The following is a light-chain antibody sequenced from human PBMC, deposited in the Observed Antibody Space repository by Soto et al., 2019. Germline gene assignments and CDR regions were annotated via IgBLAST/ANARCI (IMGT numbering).Light chain of an antibody. CDR3: QQSYSTLPIT. Sequence: DIPMTQPPSSLSASVGDRVTITCRASQSISSYLNWYQQKPGKAPNLLIYAASSLQSGVPSRFSGSVSGTYFILTISSLHPEYFATYYCQQSYSTLPITFGHGTRLEIK. CDR1: QSISSY. J-gene: IGKJ5*01. V-gene: IGKV1-39*01. CDR2: AAS.